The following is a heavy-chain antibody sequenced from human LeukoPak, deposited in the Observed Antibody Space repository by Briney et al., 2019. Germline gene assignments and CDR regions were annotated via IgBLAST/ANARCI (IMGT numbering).Heavy chain of an antibody. D-gene: IGHD3-9*01. CDR2: IWYDGSNK. V-gene: IGHV3-33*01. Sequence: GRSLRLSCAAPGFTFSSYGMHWVRQAPGKGLEWVAVIWYDGSNKYYADSVKGRFTISRDNPKNTLYLQMNSLRAEDTAVYYCARDSYYDILTGYYYWGQGTLVTVSS. CDR3: ARDSYYDILTGYYY. CDR1: GFTFSSYG. J-gene: IGHJ4*02.